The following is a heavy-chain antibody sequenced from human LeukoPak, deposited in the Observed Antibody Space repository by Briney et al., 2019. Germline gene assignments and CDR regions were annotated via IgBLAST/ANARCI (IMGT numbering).Heavy chain of an antibody. J-gene: IGHJ4*02. V-gene: IGHV4-4*02. CDR3: ARHEGFSQKD. CDR2: IHESGST. CDR1: GVSMSSNNW. Sequence: SETLSLTCAVSGVSMSSNNWWSWVRQPPGKGLEWIGEIHESGSTNYNPSLKSRVTISVDKSKDQFSLKLSSVTAADTTVYYCARHEGFSQKDWGQGTQVTVS.